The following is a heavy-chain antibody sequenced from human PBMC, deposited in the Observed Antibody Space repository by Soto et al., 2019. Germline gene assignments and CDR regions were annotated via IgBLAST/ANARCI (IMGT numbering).Heavy chain of an antibody. J-gene: IGHJ4*02. V-gene: IGHV4-38-2*01. D-gene: IGHD3-22*01. CDR2: IFHSGTT. CDR3: ARASYYSDSFGYFLDS. CDR1: GDSIIGIYH. Sequence: SETLSLTCAVSGDSIIGIYHWAWIRQPPGKGLEWIAKIFHSGTTNYTPSLKSRVTISVDTSKNQFSLKLSSVTAADTAVYYCARASYYSDSFGYFLDSWGQGTLVTVAS.